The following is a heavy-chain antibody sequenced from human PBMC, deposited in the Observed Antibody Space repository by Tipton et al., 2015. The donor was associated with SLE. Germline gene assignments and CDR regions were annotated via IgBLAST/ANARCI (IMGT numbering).Heavy chain of an antibody. CDR2: IGIAGDT. D-gene: IGHD3-16*01. V-gene: IGHV3-13*01. J-gene: IGHJ4*02. CDR3: VRGQSATGEFDS. Sequence: SLRFSCAASGFTLSTYDMHWVRQGTGKGLEWVSVIGIAGDTYYPDSVKGRFTISRENGKNSLHLQMNRLRAGDTAVYYCVRGQSATGEFDSWGQGTQVTVSS. CDR1: GFTLSTYD.